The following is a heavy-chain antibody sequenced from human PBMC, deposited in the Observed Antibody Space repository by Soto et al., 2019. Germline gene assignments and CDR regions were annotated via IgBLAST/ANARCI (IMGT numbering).Heavy chain of an antibody. J-gene: IGHJ6*02. CDR3: ARLGYYDILTGLDYYYYGMDV. CDR2: IDPSDSYT. V-gene: IGHV5-10-1*01. D-gene: IGHD3-9*01. CDR1: GYSCTSYW. Sequence: GVSLKISRKGSGYSCTSYWISWVRQMPGKGLEWMGRIDPSDSYTNYSPSFQGHVTISADKSISTAYLQWSSLKASDTAMYYCARLGYYDILTGLDYYYYGMDVWGQGTTVTVSS.